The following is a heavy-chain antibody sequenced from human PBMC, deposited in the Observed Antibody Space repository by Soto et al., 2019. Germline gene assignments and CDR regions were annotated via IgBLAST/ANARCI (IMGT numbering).Heavy chain of an antibody. Sequence: PSETKPHPNTVSDGSIRSRSYYWGRKRQPPGKGLEWIGSIYYSGSTYYNPSLKSRVTISVDTSKNQFSLKLSSVTAADTAVYYCARHGLRISGYSSGWYVGYWGQGTLVTV. CDR2: IYYSGST. V-gene: IGHV4-39*01. D-gene: IGHD6-19*01. CDR1: DGSIRSRSYY. CDR3: ARHGLRISGYSSGWYVGY. J-gene: IGHJ4*02.